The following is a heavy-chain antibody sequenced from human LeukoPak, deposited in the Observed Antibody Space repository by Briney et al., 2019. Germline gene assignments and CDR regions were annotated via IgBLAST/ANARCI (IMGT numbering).Heavy chain of an antibody. J-gene: IGHJ4*02. CDR2: IIPIFGTA. CDR1: GGTFSSYA. V-gene: IGHV1-69*05. CDR3: AREDYCSGGSCYEGAVDY. Sequence: SVKVSCKASGGTFSSYAISWVRQAPGQGLEWMGGIIPIFGTANYAQKFQGRVTMTTDTSTRTVYMELRSLRSDDTAVYYCAREDYCSGGSCYEGAVDYWGQGTLVTVSS. D-gene: IGHD2-15*01.